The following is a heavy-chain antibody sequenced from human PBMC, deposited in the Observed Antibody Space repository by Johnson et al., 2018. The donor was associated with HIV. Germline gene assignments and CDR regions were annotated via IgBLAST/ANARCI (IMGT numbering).Heavy chain of an antibody. Sequence: QVLLVESGGGVVQPGRSLRLSCAASGFTFSSYTMHWVRQAPGKGLAWVAVISYDGSNKYYTDSVRGRFTISRDNSKNTLYVQMNSMRAEDTAVYYCARGIPAATRGYAFDIWGQGTMVTVSS. J-gene: IGHJ3*02. D-gene: IGHD2-2*01. V-gene: IGHV3-30-3*01. CDR2: ISYDGSNK. CDR1: GFTFSSYT. CDR3: ARGIPAATRGYAFDI.